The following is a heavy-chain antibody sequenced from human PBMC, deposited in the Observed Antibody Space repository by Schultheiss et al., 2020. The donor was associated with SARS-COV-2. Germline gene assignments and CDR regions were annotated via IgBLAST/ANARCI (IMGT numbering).Heavy chain of an antibody. CDR1: GGSISSYY. Sequence: SQTLSLTCTVSGGSISSYYWSWIRQPPGKGLEWIGYIYYSGSTNYNPSLKSRVIISVDTSKNQFSLKLSSVTAADTAVYYCARHLRITMVRGASDYYYYYGMDVWGQGTTVTVSS. CDR3: ARHLRITMVRGASDYYYYYGMDV. V-gene: IGHV4-59*01. D-gene: IGHD3-10*01. CDR2: IYYSGST. J-gene: IGHJ6*02.